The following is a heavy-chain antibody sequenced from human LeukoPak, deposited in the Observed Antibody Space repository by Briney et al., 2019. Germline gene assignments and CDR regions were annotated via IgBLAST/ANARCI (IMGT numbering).Heavy chain of an antibody. D-gene: IGHD3-22*01. J-gene: IGHJ5*02. Sequence: ASVKVSCKVSGCTLTELSMHWVRQAPGKGLEWMGGFDPEDGETIYAQKFQGRVTMTEDTSTDTAYMELSSLRSEDTAVYYCATSSGYYYSPHWFDPWGQGTLVTVSS. V-gene: IGHV1-24*01. CDR2: FDPEDGET. CDR3: ATSSGYYYSPHWFDP. CDR1: GCTLTELS.